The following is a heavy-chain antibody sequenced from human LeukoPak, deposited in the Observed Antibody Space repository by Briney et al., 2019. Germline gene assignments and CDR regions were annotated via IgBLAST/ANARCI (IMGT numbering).Heavy chain of an antibody. CDR3: ARWGLRTSGYFDY. CDR2: IIPILGIA. CDR1: GGTFSSYA. J-gene: IGHJ4*02. Sequence: SVKVSCKASGGTFSSYAISWVRQAPGQGLEWMGRIIPILGIANYAQKFQGRVTITADKSTSTAYMELSSLRSEDTAVYYCARWGLRTSGYFDYWGQGTLVTVSS. V-gene: IGHV1-69*04. D-gene: IGHD3-22*01.